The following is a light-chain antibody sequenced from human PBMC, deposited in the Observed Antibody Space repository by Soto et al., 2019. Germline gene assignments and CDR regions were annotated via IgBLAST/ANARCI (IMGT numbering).Light chain of an antibody. CDR2: KAS. CDR3: QQYNSYSLSLT. Sequence: DIQMTQSPSTLSASVGYRVTITCRASQTISSWLAWYQQKPGKAPKLLIYKASTLKSGVPSRFSGSGSGTEFTLTISSLQPDDFATYYCQQYNSYSLSLTFGGGTKVDIK. V-gene: IGKV1-5*03. CDR1: QTISSW. J-gene: IGKJ4*01.